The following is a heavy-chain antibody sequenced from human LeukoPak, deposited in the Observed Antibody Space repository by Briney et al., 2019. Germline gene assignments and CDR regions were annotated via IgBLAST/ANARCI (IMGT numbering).Heavy chain of an antibody. D-gene: IGHD6-13*01. V-gene: IGHV3-33*01. CDR3: ARGPSIAGYYFDY. Sequence: GGSLRLSCAASGFTFSTYGVHWVRQAPGKGLEWVAVIWYDGSNAYYADSVKGRFTISRDNAKNSLYLQMNSLRAEDTAVYYCARGPSIAGYYFDYWGQGTLVTVSS. CDR1: GFTFSTYG. J-gene: IGHJ4*02. CDR2: IWYDGSNA.